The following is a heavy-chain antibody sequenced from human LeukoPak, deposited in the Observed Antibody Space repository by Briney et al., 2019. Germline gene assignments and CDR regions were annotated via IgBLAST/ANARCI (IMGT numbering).Heavy chain of an antibody. CDR2: IYHRGST. D-gene: IGHD1-26*01. CDR1: GYSINSGYY. V-gene: IGHV4-38-2*02. CDR3: ARVLGGSPHYFDY. J-gene: IGHJ4*02. Sequence: PSETLSLTCTVSGYSINSGYYWGWIRQPPGKELEWIGHIYHRGSTYYNPSLKSRVTISVDTSKNQFSLYLNSVTAADTAVYYCARVLGGSPHYFDYWGQGTLVTVSS.